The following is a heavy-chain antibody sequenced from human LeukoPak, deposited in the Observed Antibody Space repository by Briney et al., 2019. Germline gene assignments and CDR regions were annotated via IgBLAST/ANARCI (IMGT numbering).Heavy chain of an antibody. J-gene: IGHJ4*02. Sequence: GGSLRLSCAASGFTFSDAWMTWVRQAPAKGLECVGFIQSETDGGTTDSAAPVKGRFTVSRDDSKNTLYLQMNSLKTEDTAVYYCTTWSSQFDYWGQGTLVTVSS. CDR3: TTWSSQFDY. V-gene: IGHV3-15*01. CDR1: GFTFSDAW. D-gene: IGHD6-6*01. CDR2: IQSETDGGTT.